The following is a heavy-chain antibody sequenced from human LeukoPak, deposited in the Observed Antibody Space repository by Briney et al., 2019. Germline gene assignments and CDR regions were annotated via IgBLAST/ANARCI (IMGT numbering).Heavy chain of an antibody. J-gene: IGHJ4*02. V-gene: IGHV3-48*01. D-gene: IGHD5-24*01. CDR1: GFTFSDYS. Sequence: PGGSLRLSCAASGFTFSDYSMNWVRQAPGKGLEWISYIGIDSGNTNYADSVKGRFTISRDKAKNSLYLQMNGLRVEDTAVYYCARDYKYAFDNWGQGTLVTVSS. CDR3: ARDYKYAFDN. CDR2: IGIDSGNT.